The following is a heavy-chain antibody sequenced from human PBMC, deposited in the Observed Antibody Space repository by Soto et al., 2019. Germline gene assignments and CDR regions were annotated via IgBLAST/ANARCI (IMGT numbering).Heavy chain of an antibody. CDR2: ISSNGGST. CDR3: VKGLGNRDYKIAY. Sequence: GGSLRLSCSAAGFSFSSFGMHWVRQAPGKRLEYVSAISSNGGSTFYADSVKGRFTVSRENSNKTLYLKMSSLRDEDTAVYYWVKGLGNRDYKIAYGGQGTLVTFSS. D-gene: IGHD4-4*01. V-gene: IGHV3-64D*06. CDR1: GFSFSSFG. J-gene: IGHJ4*02.